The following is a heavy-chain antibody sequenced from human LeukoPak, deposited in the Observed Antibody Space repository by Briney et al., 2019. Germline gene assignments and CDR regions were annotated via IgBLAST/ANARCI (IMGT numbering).Heavy chain of an antibody. CDR3: ARGNWSDAFDV. Sequence: SVKVSCKASGGTFSSYAISWVRQAPGQGLEWMGGITPMVDTARYAQKFQDRVTITTDESASTAYLDLSSLTSEDTAVYYCARGNWSDAFDVWGQGALVTVSS. CDR2: ITPMVDTA. D-gene: IGHD1-1*01. V-gene: IGHV1-69*05. CDR1: GGTFSSYA. J-gene: IGHJ3*01.